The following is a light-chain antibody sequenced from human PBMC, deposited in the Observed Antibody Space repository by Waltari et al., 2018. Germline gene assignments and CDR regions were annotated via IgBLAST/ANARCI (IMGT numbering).Light chain of an antibody. J-gene: IGLJ1*01. V-gene: IGLV1-47*01. Sequence: QSVLTQPPSASGTPGQRVTISCSGSSSNIGSNYVYWYQQLPGTAPKLLMYRNNQRPSGVSARFSGSKSGTSASLAISGLRSEDEVDYYCATWDDSLSGPVFGTGTKVIVL. CDR2: RNN. CDR3: ATWDDSLSGPV. CDR1: SSNIGSNY.